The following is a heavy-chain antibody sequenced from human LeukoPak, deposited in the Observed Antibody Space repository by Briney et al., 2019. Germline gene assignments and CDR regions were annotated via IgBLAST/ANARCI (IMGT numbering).Heavy chain of an antibody. Sequence: PSETLSLTCAVSGGSISSGRYYWSWVRQPAGKGLEWILRIDTSGSTSYNPSLKSRVTISLDTSKNQFSLKLRSVPAADTAVYYCGRYRSSSGVVYWGQGSLVSVSS. V-gene: IGHV4-61*02. CDR2: IDTSGST. J-gene: IGHJ4*02. CDR3: GRYRSSSGVVY. CDR1: GGSISSGRYY. D-gene: IGHD6-6*01.